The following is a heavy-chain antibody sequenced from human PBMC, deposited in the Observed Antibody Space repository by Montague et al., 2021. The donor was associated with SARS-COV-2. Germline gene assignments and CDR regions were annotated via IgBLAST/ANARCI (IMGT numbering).Heavy chain of an antibody. CDR2: ISGSGGST. D-gene: IGHD3-3*01. J-gene: IGHJ4*02. CDR3: ASPRGIFGVVGDGFDY. V-gene: IGHV3-23*01. Sequence: SLRLSCAASGFTFSSYAMSWVRQAPGKGLEWVSAISGSGGSTYYADSVXGRFTISRDNSKNTLYLQTNSLGAEDTAVYYCASPRGIFGVVGDGFDYWGQGTLVTASS. CDR1: GFTFSSYA.